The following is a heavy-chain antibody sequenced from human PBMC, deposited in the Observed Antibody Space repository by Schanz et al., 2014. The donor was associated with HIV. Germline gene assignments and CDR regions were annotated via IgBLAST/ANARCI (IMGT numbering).Heavy chain of an antibody. V-gene: IGHV4-34*02. CDR1: GGSFSAYY. CDR2: INHRGIT. CDR3: ARGPWAGSGSYPLDY. J-gene: IGHJ4*02. D-gene: IGHD3-10*01. Sequence: QVQLQQWGAGLLKPSATLSLTCAVYGGSFSAYYWSWIRQPPGKGLEWIGEINHRGITNYNPSLESRVTISMYTSKNQFSLKLTSATSADTATYYCARGPWAGSGSYPLDYWGQGTLVTVSS.